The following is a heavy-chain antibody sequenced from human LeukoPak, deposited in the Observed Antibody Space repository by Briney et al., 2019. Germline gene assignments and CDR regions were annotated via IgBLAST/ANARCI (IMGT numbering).Heavy chain of an antibody. V-gene: IGHV4-59*01. CDR2: IYYSGTT. J-gene: IGHJ4*02. D-gene: IGHD3-10*01. Sequence: SETLSLTCTVSGGSISGYYWSGIRQPPGKGLEWIGYIYYSGTTNSNPSLKSRLTISVDTSKNQFPLKVSSVTAADTAVYYCARYLSSGLDYWGQGTLVTVSS. CDR3: ARYLSSGLDY. CDR1: GGSISGYY.